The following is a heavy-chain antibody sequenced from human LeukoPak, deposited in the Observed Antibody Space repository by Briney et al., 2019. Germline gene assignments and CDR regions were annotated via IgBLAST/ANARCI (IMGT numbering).Heavy chain of an antibody. D-gene: IGHD5-18*01. J-gene: IGHJ4*02. V-gene: IGHV4-39*07. Sequence: SETLSLTCTVSGGSISSSSYYWGWIRQPPGKGLEWIGSIYYSGSTYYNPSLKSRVTISVDTSKNQFSLKLSSVTAADTAVYSCARDGIHSYGSYYFDYWGQGTLVTVSS. CDR1: GGSISSSSYY. CDR2: IYYSGST. CDR3: ARDGIHSYGSYYFDY.